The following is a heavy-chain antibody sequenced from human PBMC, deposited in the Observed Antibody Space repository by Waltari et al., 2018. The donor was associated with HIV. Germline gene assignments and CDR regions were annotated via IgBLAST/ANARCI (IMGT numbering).Heavy chain of an antibody. Sequence: EVQLVESGGDLVQPGGSLRPSCAASGFKFDDYAMHWVRQAPGKGLEWVSGISWKSGNIAYADSVKGRFTISRDNAKNSLYLQMSSLRAEDTAFYYCARGPMYRWFDPWGQGTLVTVSS. V-gene: IGHV3-9*01. CDR1: GFKFDDYA. D-gene: IGHD3-10*02. J-gene: IGHJ5*02. CDR2: ISWKSGNI. CDR3: ARGPMYRWFDP.